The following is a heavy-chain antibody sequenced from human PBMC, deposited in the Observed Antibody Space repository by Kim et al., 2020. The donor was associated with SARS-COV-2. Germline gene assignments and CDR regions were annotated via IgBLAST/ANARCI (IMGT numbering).Heavy chain of an antibody. D-gene: IGHD2-21*02. CDR1: GFTFSSYS. CDR3: ARDHDAAVVVTATVWFDP. Sequence: GGSLRLSCAASGFTFSSYSMNWVRQAPGKGLEWVSSISSNSNYIYYADSVKGRFTISRDNAKNSLYLQMNSLRAEDTAVYYCARDHDAAVVVTATVWFDPWGQGTLVTVSS. J-gene: IGHJ5*02. CDR2: ISSNSNYI. V-gene: IGHV3-21*01.